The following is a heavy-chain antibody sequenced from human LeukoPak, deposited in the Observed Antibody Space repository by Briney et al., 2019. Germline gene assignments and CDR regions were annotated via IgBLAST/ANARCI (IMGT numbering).Heavy chain of an antibody. CDR3: ARAQDITLDY. CDR2: ISSSGTTI. V-gene: IGHV3-48*03. Sequence: HSGGSLRLSCVASGFTFSSYEMNWVRQAPGKGLEWVSYISSSGTTIYYADSVKGRFTISRDNAKNSLYLQMNSLRAEDTAVYYCARAQDITLDYWGQGTLVTVSS. D-gene: IGHD1-14*01. J-gene: IGHJ4*02. CDR1: GFTFSSYE.